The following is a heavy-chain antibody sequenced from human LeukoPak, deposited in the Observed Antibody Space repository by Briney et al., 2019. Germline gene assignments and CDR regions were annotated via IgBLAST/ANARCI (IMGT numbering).Heavy chain of an antibody. J-gene: IGHJ4*02. CDR3: ARTGSSWYVFDY. D-gene: IGHD6-13*01. CDR1: GGYISSGSYY. Sequence: TLSLTCTVSGGYISSGSYYWSWIRQPAGKGLEWIGRIYTSGSTNYNPSLKSRVTISVDTSKNQFSLKLSSVTAADTAVYYCARTGSSWYVFDYWGQGTLVTVSS. CDR2: IYTSGST. V-gene: IGHV4-61*02.